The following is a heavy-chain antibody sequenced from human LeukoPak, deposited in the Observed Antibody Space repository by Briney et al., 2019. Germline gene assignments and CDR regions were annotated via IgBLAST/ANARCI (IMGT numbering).Heavy chain of an antibody. CDR1: GGTFSSYA. V-gene: IGHV1-69*06. CDR3: ARESITMVRGVIHRGVDY. J-gene: IGHJ4*02. Sequence: SVKISCKASGGTFSSYAISWVRQAPGQGLEWMGGIIPIFGTANYAQKFQGRVTITADKSTSTAYMELSSLRSEDTAVYYCARESITMVRGVIHRGVDYWGQGTLVTVSS. D-gene: IGHD3-10*01. CDR2: IIPIFGTA.